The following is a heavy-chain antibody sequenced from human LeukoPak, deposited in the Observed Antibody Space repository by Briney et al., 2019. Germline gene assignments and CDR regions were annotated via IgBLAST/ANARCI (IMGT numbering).Heavy chain of an antibody. D-gene: IGHD2-15*01. Sequence: GGSLRLSCAASGFTFSSYAMHWVRQAPGKGLEWVAVISYDGSNKYYADSVKGRFTISRDNSKNTLYLQMNSLRAEDTAVYYCARGLNPLGVAATQEYTDYWGQGTLVTVSS. CDR3: ARGLNPLGVAATQEYTDY. CDR2: ISYDGSNK. CDR1: GFTFSSYA. V-gene: IGHV3-30-3*01. J-gene: IGHJ4*02.